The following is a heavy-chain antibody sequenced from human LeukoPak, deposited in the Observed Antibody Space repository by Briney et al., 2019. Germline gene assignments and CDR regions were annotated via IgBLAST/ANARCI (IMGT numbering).Heavy chain of an antibody. D-gene: IGHD3-22*01. Sequence: SETLSLTCTVSGGSISSYYWSWIRQPPGKGLEWIGYIYYSGSTNYNPSLKSRVTISVDTSKNQFSLKLSSVTAADTAVYYCARGTYYYDSSSYYPALGAFDIWGQGTMVTVSS. J-gene: IGHJ3*02. V-gene: IGHV4-59*01. CDR2: IYYSGST. CDR1: GGSISSYY. CDR3: ARGTYYYDSSSYYPALGAFDI.